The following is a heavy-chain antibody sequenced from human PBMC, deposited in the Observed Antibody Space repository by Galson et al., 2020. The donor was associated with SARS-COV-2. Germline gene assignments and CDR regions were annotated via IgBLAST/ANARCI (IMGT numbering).Heavy chain of an antibody. CDR3: TRSWGDYGDFGRWFDP. Sequence: GGSLRLSCAASGFSVRSDYMSWVRQVPGKGLECVSLIYSAGSGGTTYYADSVKGRFTISRDNSRNTVHLQMNSLRAEDTAVYYCTRSWGDYGDFGRWFDPWGQGTQVTVSS. J-gene: IGHJ5*02. D-gene: IGHD4-17*01. CDR1: GFSVRSDY. V-gene: IGHV3-53*01. CDR2: IYSAGSGGTT.